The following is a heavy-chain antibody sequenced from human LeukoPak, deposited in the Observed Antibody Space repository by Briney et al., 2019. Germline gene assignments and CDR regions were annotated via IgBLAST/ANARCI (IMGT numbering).Heavy chain of an antibody. CDR3: AKKTGGRHDLDY. CDR2: INQDGSEK. CDR1: GFTFSSYW. J-gene: IGHJ4*02. D-gene: IGHD2-15*01. Sequence: PGGSLRLSCAASGFTFSSYWMSWVRQAPGKGLEWVANINQDGSEKYYVDSVKGRFTISRDNAKNSLYLQMNSLRAEDTAVYYCAKKTGGRHDLDYWGQGTLVTVSS. V-gene: IGHV3-7*01.